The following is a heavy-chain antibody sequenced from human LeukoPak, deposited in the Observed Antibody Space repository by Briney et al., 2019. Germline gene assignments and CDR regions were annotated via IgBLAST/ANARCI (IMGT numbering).Heavy chain of an antibody. D-gene: IGHD5-12*01. V-gene: IGHV1-18*01. CDR2: VSAYSGNT. CDR1: GYTFTTYG. J-gene: IGHJ4*02. CDR3: ARDRGYSGYAEYYFDY. Sequence: ASVKVSCKASGYTFTTYGISWVRQAPGQGLEWMGWVSAYSGNTNYAQNLQGRVTMTTDTSTSTAYMELRSLSSDDTAVYYCARDRGYSGYAEYYFDYWGRGTLVTVSS.